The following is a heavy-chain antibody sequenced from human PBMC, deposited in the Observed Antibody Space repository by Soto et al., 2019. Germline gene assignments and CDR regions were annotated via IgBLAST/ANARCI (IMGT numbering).Heavy chain of an antibody. CDR3: AKGLKFTVAGQRGDY. D-gene: IGHD6-19*01. V-gene: IGHV3-23*01. J-gene: IGHJ4*02. CDR2: ISGSGGST. Sequence: GGSLRLSCAASGFTFSSYAMSWVRQAPGKGLEWVSAISGSGGSTYYADSVKGRFTISRDNSKNTLYLQMNSLRAEDTAVYYCAKGLKFTVAGQRGDYWGQGTLVTVSS. CDR1: GFTFSSYA.